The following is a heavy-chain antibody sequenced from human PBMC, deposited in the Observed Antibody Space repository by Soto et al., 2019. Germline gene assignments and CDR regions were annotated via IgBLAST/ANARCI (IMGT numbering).Heavy chain of an antibody. J-gene: IGHJ4*02. CDR2: ISNSGST. Sequence: EVQLLESGGGLVQPGGSLRLSCAASGFTFSSYAMSWVRQAPGKGLEWVSVISNSGSTSYADSVKGRFTISRDNSKNTLYLHMNSLRAEDTAVYYCANTYPAIVGGTWSYWGQGTLVTVSS. V-gene: IGHV3-23*01. CDR1: GFTFSSYA. CDR3: ANTYPAIVGGTWSY. D-gene: IGHD1-26*01.